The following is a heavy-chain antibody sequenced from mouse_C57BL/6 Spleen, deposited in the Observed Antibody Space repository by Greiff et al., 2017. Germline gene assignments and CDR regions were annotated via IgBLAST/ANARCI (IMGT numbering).Heavy chain of an antibody. Sequence: VQLQQSGPGLVQPSQSLSITCTVSGFSLTSYGVHWVRQSPGKGLEWLGVIWSGGSTDYTAAFISRLSISKDNSKSQVFFKMNSLQADDTAIYYCARNSYYYGSSYCFDYWGQGTALTVSS. CDR3: ARNSYYYGSSYCFDY. J-gene: IGHJ2*01. D-gene: IGHD1-1*01. CDR1: GFSLTSYG. V-gene: IGHV2-2*01. CDR2: IWSGGST.